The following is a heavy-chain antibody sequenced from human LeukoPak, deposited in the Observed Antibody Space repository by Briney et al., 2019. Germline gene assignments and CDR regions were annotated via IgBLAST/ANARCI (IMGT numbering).Heavy chain of an antibody. Sequence: GGSLRLSCAASGFTFSSYGMHWVRQAPGKGLEWVAVIWYDGSNKYYADSVKGRFTISRDNSKNTLYLQMNSLRAEDTAVYYCAEAASSYYGSGVNWFDPWGQGTLVTVSS. V-gene: IGHV3-33*01. D-gene: IGHD3-10*01. J-gene: IGHJ5*02. CDR2: IWYDGSNK. CDR1: GFTFSSYG. CDR3: AEAASSYYGSGVNWFDP.